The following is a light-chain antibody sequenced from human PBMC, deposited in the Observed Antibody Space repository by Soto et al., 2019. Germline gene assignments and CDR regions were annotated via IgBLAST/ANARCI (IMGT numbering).Light chain of an antibody. CDR2: AAS. CDR1: QGIIDY. Sequence: DIQMTQSPSSLSASFGDTVTITCRASQGIIDYLALYQQRTGKVPKLLIYAASTLKTGVPSRFSGSGARTDCTLTISSLQPEDVGTYSCQKYDTAHQTFGPGTRVEIK. CDR3: QKYDTAHQT. V-gene: IGKV1-27*01. J-gene: IGKJ1*01.